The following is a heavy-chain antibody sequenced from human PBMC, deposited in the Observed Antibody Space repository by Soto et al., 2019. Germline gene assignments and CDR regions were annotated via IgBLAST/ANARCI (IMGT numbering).Heavy chain of an antibody. D-gene: IGHD4-4*01. CDR2: ISYDGGHN. Sequence: QVQLVESGGGVVHPERSLRLSCSASEFTFSSYAMHWVRQAPGKGLEWVEGISYDGGHNFYGKSVRGRFSISRDSVKTTVFLQMNSLRDDDTAAYYGAKVKTDYSNPRGPFFFYGMDVWGQGTTVTVSS. J-gene: IGHJ6*02. CDR1: EFTFSSYA. V-gene: IGHV3-30-3*01. CDR3: AKVKTDYSNPRGPFFFYGMDV.